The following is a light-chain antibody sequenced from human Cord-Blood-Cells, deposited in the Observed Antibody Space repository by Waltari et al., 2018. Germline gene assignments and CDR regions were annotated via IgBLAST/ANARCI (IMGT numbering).Light chain of an antibody. CDR3: QQRSNWPRA. J-gene: IGKJ4*01. CDR2: DAS. Sequence: EIVLTQSPATLSLSPGERATLPCRASQSVSSYLAWYQQKPGQAPRPLIYDASNSATGIPARFSGSGSGTDFTLTISSLEPEDFAVYYCQQRSNWPRAFGGGTKVEIK. V-gene: IGKV3-11*01. CDR1: QSVSSY.